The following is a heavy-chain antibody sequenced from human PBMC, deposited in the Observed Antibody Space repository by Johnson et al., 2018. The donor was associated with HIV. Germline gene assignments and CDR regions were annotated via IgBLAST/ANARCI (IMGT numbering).Heavy chain of an antibody. CDR2: INWNGGST. CDR3: ARSEVTAPSPPAGAFDI. CDR1: GFTFDDYG. J-gene: IGHJ3*02. Sequence: VQLVESGGGVVRPGGSLRLSCAASGFTFDDYGMSWVRQAPGKGLEWVSGINWNGGSTGYADSVKGRFTISRDNAKNSLYLQMNSLRAEDTAVYYCARSEVTAPSPPAGAFDIWGQGTMVTVSS. V-gene: IGHV3-20*04. D-gene: IGHD4-23*01.